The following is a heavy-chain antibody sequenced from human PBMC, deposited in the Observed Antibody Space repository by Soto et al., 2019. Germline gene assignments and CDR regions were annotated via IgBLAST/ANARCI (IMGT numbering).Heavy chain of an antibody. J-gene: IGHJ4*02. CDR3: ARALEATAQIDY. CDR1: GGSFSGYY. D-gene: IGHD5-18*01. Sequence: QVQLQQWGAGLLKPSETLSLTCAVYGGSFSGYYWSWIRQPPGKGLEWIGEINHSGSTNYNPSLKSRVTISVDTSKNQFSLKLSSVTAADTAVYYCARALEATAQIDYWGQGTLVTVSS. V-gene: IGHV4-34*01. CDR2: INHSGST.